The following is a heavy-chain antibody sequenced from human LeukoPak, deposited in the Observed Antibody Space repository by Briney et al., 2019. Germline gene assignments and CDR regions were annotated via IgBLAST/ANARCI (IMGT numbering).Heavy chain of an antibody. Sequence: SETLSLTCTLSGGSINNYYWSWIRQPPGKGLEWIGYIYYNGNTNYNPSLKSRVTISVDTSKNQFSLKLSSVTAADTAVYFCAREYSSGLRWFDPWGQGTLVTVSS. V-gene: IGHV4-59*01. CDR2: IYYNGNT. CDR3: AREYSSGLRWFDP. D-gene: IGHD6-19*01. CDR1: GGSINNYY. J-gene: IGHJ5*02.